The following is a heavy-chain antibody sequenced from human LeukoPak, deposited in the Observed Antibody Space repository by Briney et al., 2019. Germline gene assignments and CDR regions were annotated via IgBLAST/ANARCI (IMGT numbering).Heavy chain of an antibody. J-gene: IGHJ4*02. V-gene: IGHV4-59*01. D-gene: IGHD4-23*01. Sequence: PSETLSLTCTVSGDSISSYYWSWIRQPPGKGLEWVGYIYYSGSTNYNPSLKSRVTISVDTSKNQFSLKLSSVTAADTAVYYCARASGGNFRVKGQYYFDYWGQGTLVTVSS. CDR2: IYYSGST. CDR1: GDSISSYY. CDR3: ARASGGNFRVKGQYYFDY.